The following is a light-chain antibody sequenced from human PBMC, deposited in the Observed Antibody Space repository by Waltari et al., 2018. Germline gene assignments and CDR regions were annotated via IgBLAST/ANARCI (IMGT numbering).Light chain of an antibody. CDR3: QQYNGDPYT. CDR2: KAS. Sequence: DIQMTQSPSTLSASVGDRVTITCRASQSISSWLAWYQQKSGKAPKLLIYKASSLESGVPSRFSGSGSGTEFSLTISSLQPADFATYYCQQYNGDPYTFGQGTKLEIK. V-gene: IGKV1-5*03. CDR1: QSISSW. J-gene: IGKJ2*01.